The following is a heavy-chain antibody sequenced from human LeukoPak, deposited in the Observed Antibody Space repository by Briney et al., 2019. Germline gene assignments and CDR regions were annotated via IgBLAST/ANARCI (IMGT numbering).Heavy chain of an antibody. D-gene: IGHD6-13*01. CDR1: GGSISSSSYY. Sequence: SETLSLTCTVSGGSISSSSYYWGWIRQPPGKGLEWIGSIYYSGSTYYNPSLKSRVTISVDTSKNQFSLKLSSVTAADTAVYYCATGIRAAGTPIDAFDIWGQGTMVTVSS. CDR3: ATGIRAAGTPIDAFDI. V-gene: IGHV4-39*07. CDR2: IYYSGST. J-gene: IGHJ3*02.